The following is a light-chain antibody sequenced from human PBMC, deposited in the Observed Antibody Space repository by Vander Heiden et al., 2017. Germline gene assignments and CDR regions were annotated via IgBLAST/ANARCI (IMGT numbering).Light chain of an antibody. V-gene: IGLV2-14*01. CDR3: SSYTSSSTLYV. CDR2: EVS. CDR1: SSDVGGYNY. J-gene: IGLJ1*01. Sequence: QSALTQPAFVSGYPGQSTSISCTGTSSDVGGYNYGSWYQQHPGKAPKLMIYEVSNRPSGVSNRFSGSKSGNTASLTISGLQAEDEADYYCSSYTSSSTLYVFGTGTKVTIL.